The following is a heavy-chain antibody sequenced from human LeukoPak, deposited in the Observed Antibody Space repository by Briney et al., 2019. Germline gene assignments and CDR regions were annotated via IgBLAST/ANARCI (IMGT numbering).Heavy chain of an antibody. Sequence: PGGSLRLSCAASGFTFSSYGMHWVRQAPGKGLEWVAVIWYDGSNKYYADSVKGRFTISRDNSKNTLYLQMNSLRAEDTAVYYCAKDRLTDLGGYSYGGGLDYWGQGTLVTVSS. D-gene: IGHD5-18*01. J-gene: IGHJ4*02. CDR3: AKDRLTDLGGYSYGGGLDY. CDR1: GFTFSSYG. CDR2: IWYDGSNK. V-gene: IGHV3-33*06.